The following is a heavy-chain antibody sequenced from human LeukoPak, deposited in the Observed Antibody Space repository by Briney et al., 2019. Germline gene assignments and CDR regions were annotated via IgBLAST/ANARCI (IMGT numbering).Heavy chain of an antibody. CDR3: ARLKFYDSTGYSPGHYMDV. V-gene: IGHV4-4*07. Sequence: SETLSLTSTDPGGPLFSSYWSWIWPTAGKGLEWIGRLYPGVGTDYNPSLKSRVTMSVDTSKKQFALKLSAVTAADTAVYYCARLKFYDSTGYSPGHYMDVWGKGTTVTVSS. CDR2: LYPGVGT. J-gene: IGHJ6*03. CDR1: GGPLFSSY. D-gene: IGHD3-22*01.